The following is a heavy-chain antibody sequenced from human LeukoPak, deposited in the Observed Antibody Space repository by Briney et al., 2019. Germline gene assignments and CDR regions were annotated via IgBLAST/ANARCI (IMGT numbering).Heavy chain of an antibody. CDR2: INPNSGGS. D-gene: IGHD2-2*01. V-gene: IGHV1-2*02. J-gene: IGHJ3*02. CDR1: GYTFTGYY. CDR3: ARDLSYCSSTSCSGNAFDI. Sequence: ASVKVSCKASGYTFTGYYMHWVRQAPGQGLEWMGWINPNSGGSNYAQKFQGRVTMTRDTSISTAYMELSRLRSDDTAVYYCARDLSYCSSTSCSGNAFDIWGQGTMVTVSS.